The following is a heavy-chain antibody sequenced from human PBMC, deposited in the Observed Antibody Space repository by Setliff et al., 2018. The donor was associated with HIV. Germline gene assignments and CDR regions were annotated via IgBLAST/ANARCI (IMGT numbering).Heavy chain of an antibody. CDR3: ASSGYNYGGYYMDV. CDR1: GYTFTSYE. D-gene: IGHD5-18*01. CDR2: IVPILNTG. J-gene: IGHJ6*03. Sequence: SVKVSCKASGYTFTSYEISWVRQAPGQGLEWMGGIVPILNTGNYAPKFQGRVTITADESTTTAYMELNSLRAEDTAVYYCASSGYNYGGYYMDVWGKGTTVTVSS. V-gene: IGHV1-69*13.